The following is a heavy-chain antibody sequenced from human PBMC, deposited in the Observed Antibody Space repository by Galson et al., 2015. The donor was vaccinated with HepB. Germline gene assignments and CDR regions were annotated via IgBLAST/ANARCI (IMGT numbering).Heavy chain of an antibody. J-gene: IGHJ4*02. CDR1: GYTLTELF. CDR2: FDPEDGEA. Sequence: SVKVSCKVSGYTLTELFMHWVRQAPGKGLEWMGGFDPEDGEAIYAQKFQGRVTMTEDTSTDTAYMELSSLRSEDTAVYYCATGGSGSYYLDYWGQGTLVTVSS. CDR3: ATGGSGSYYLDY. V-gene: IGHV1-24*01. D-gene: IGHD1-26*01.